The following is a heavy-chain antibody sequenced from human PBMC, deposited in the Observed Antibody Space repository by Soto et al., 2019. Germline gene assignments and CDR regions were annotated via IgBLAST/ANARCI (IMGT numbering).Heavy chain of an antibody. CDR3: AGGAGFFGVVAFAY. D-gene: IGHD3-3*01. CDR1: GDTFSNYA. Sequence: QVHLVQSGAEMKKPGSSVKVSCKASGDTFSNYAISWVRQAPGQGLEWMGVIIPILGTANYAQKFQGRVTITAAESVTTAYMGRRSLRSEDTAVYYCAGGAGFFGVVAFAYGGQGTLFTVSS. CDR2: IIPILGTA. V-gene: IGHV1-69*01. J-gene: IGHJ4*02.